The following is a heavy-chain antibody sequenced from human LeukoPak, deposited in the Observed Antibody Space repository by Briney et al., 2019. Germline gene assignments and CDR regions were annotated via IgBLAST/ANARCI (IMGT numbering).Heavy chain of an antibody. CDR2: IIPIFGTA. CDR1: GGTFSSYA. V-gene: IGHV1-69*13. Sequence: SVEVSCKASGGTFSSYAISWVRQAPGQGLEWMGGIIPIFGTANYAQTFQGRVTITADESTSTAYMELSSLRSEDTAMYYCARDGGIAVAGTKTRYFDLWGRGTLVTVSS. D-gene: IGHD6-19*01. CDR3: ARDGGIAVAGTKTRYFDL. J-gene: IGHJ2*01.